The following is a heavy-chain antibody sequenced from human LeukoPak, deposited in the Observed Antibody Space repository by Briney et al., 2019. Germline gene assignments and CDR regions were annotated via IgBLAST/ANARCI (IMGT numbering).Heavy chain of an antibody. CDR1: SDSSISNY. CDR3: ARRAYSFEWFDP. J-gene: IGHJ5*02. Sequence: EAPMISSRATSDSSISNYIECLRHMPAENRLGMGIIYRGDSDTRYSPSFQGQVTTSADKSISTAYLEWSSLMGSDTGMYYCARRAYSFEWFDPWGQGTLVSVSS. CDR2: IYRGDSDT. V-gene: IGHV5-51*01. D-gene: IGHD5-18*01.